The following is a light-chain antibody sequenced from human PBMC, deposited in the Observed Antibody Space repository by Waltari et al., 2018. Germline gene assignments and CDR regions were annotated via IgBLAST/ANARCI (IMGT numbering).Light chain of an antibody. Sequence: FLLTHPHPVSESPGETVTISCTPNSCHIATNPLQWYQQRPGSAPTKVIYEDNQRPSGVPDRFSGSIDSSSNSASLIISGLKAEDEADYYCQSFDSSHVVFGGGTKLTVL. J-gene: IGLJ2*01. CDR2: EDN. CDR1: SCHIATNP. V-gene: IGLV6-57*03. CDR3: QSFDSSHVV.